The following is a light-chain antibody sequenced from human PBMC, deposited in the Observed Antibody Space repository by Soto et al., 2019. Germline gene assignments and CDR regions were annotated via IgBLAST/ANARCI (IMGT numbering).Light chain of an antibody. CDR3: QQSYTSPWT. CDR2: AAS. CDR1: QYISSY. Sequence: DIQMTQSPSSLSASVGDRVTITCRASQYISSYLNWYQQKPGIAPKVLIYAASSLQSGVPSRFSGRGSGTDFTLTISSLQPEDFATYYCQQSYTSPWTFGQGTKVDTK. J-gene: IGKJ1*01. V-gene: IGKV1-39*01.